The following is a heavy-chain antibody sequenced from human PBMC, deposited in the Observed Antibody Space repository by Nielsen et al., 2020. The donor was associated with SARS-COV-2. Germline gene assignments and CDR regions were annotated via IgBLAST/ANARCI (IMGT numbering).Heavy chain of an antibody. D-gene: IGHD1-26*01. CDR3: AKEYSGSHYYYYGMDV. J-gene: IGHJ6*02. CDR1: GFTFSSYA. CDR2: ISYDGSNK. V-gene: IGHV3-30-3*01. Sequence: GESLKISCAASGFTFSSYAMHWVRQAPGKGLEWVAVISYDGSNKYYADSVKGRFTISRDNSKNTLYLQMNGLRAEDTAVYYCAKEYSGSHYYYYGMDVWGQGTTVTVSS.